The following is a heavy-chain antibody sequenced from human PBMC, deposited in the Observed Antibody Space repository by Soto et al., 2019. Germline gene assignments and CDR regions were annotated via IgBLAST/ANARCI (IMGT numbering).Heavy chain of an antibody. V-gene: IGHV3-21*01. J-gene: IGHJ6*02. D-gene: IGHD2-2*01. Sequence: GGSLRLSCAASGFTFSSYSMNWVRQAPGKGLEWVSSISSSSSYIYYADSVKGRSTISRDNAKNSLYLQMNSLRAEDTAVYYCARVRVVPAANYYYYGMDVWGQGTTVTVSS. CDR3: ARVRVVPAANYYYYGMDV. CDR2: ISSSSSYI. CDR1: GFTFSSYS.